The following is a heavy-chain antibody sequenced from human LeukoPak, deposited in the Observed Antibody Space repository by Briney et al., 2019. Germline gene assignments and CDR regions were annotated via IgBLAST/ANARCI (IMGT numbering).Heavy chain of an antibody. CDR3: AKDNHPGSASYNGPPGY. J-gene: IGHJ4*02. V-gene: IGHV3-23*01. D-gene: IGHD3-10*01. Sequence: PGGSLRLSCAASGFTFSSYAMSWVRQAPGKGLEWVSAISGSGGSTYYADSVKGRFTISRDNSKNTLYLQMNSLRAEDTAVYYCAKDNHPGSASYNGPPGYWGQGTLVTVSS. CDR1: GFTFSSYA. CDR2: ISGSGGST.